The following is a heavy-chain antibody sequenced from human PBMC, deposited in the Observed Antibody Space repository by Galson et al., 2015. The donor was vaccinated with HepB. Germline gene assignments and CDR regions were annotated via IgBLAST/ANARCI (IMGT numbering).Heavy chain of an antibody. V-gene: IGHV3-30*18. CDR2: ISYDGSNK. CDR1: GFTFSSYG. D-gene: IGHD6-19*01. CDR3: ANSGTIIAVAGGDGMDV. J-gene: IGHJ6*02. Sequence: SLRPSCAASGFTFSSYGMHWVRQAPGKGPEWVAVISYDGSNKYYADSVKGRFTISRDNSKNTLYLQMNSLRAEDTAVYYCANSGTIIAVAGGDGMDVWGQGTTVTVSS.